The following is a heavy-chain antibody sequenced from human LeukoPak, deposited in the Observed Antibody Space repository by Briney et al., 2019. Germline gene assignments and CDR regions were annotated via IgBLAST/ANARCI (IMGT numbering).Heavy chain of an antibody. J-gene: IGHJ4*02. D-gene: IGHD3-9*01. Sequence: GGSLRLSCAASGFTFSSYAMSWVRQAPGKGLEWVSAISGSGGSTYYADSVKGRFTISRDNSKNTLYLQMNSLRAEDTAVYYCAKSRILRYFDWPEYYFDYWGQGTLVTVSS. CDR2: ISGSGGST. V-gene: IGHV3-23*01. CDR1: GFTFSSYA. CDR3: AKSRILRYFDWPEYYFDY.